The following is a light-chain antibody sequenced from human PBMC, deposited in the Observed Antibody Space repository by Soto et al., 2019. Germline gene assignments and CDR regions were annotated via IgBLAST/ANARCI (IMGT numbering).Light chain of an antibody. CDR3: QQYGSSPPLT. CDR2: GAS. Sequence: IVLTQSPGTLSLSPGERYTLSCLASQSISSNYLAWYQQKPGQAPRLVIYGASSRATGITDRFSGSGSGTDFILTISRLEPEDFAVYYCQQYGSSPPLTFGGGTNVDI. CDR1: QSISSNY. V-gene: IGKV3-20*01. J-gene: IGKJ4*01.